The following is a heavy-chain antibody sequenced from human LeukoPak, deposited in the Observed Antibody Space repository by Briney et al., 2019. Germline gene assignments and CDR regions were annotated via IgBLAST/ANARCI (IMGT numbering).Heavy chain of an antibody. Sequence: SETLSLTCTVSGGSISSYYWSWIRQPPGKGLGWIGYIYYSGSTNYNPSLKSRVTISVDTSKNQFSLKLSSVTAADTAVYYCASSTPSYCSSTSCPHYWYFDLWGRGTLVTVSS. CDR2: IYYSGST. V-gene: IGHV4-59*01. CDR1: GGSISSYY. CDR3: ASSTPSYCSSTSCPHYWYFDL. D-gene: IGHD2-2*01. J-gene: IGHJ2*01.